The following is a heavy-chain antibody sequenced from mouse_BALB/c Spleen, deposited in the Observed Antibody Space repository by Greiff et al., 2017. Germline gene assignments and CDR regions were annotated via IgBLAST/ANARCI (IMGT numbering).Heavy chain of an antibody. CDR2: ISYDGSN. CDR1: GYSITSGYY. V-gene: IGHV3-6*02. CDR3: ARESERKFAY. J-gene: IGHJ3*01. Sequence: DVQLQESGPGLVKPSQSLSLTCSVTGYSITSGYYWNWIRQFPGNKLEWMGYISYDGSNNYNPSLKNRISITRDTSKNQFFLKLNSVTTEDTATYYCARESERKFAYWGQGTLVTVSA.